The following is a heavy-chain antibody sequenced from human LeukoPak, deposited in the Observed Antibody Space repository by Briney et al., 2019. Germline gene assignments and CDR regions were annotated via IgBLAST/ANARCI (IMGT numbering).Heavy chain of an antibody. V-gene: IGHV3-48*03. CDR3: VRVQRGIAVALDY. CDR2: ISSGSLNT. J-gene: IGHJ4*02. CDR1: GFTLSSYD. Sequence: GASLRLSCEASGFTLSSYDMNWVRQAPEKGLEWVSYISSGSLNTYYADSVKGRFTISRDNVKNLLYLQMNSLRAEDTAVYYCVRVQRGIAVALDYWGQGTLATVSS. D-gene: IGHD6-19*01.